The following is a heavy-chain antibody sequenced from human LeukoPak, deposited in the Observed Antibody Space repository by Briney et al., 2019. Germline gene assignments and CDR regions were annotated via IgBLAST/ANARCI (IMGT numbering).Heavy chain of an antibody. CDR1: GFTFSQYG. CDR3: AAAAEYY. CDR2: ISGDGDGT. J-gene: IGHJ4*02. V-gene: IGHV3-23*01. Sequence: GGSLRLSCAVSGFTFSQYGMSWVRQAPGKGLEWVSAISGDGDGTYYADSVKGRFTISSDSSKNTLYLQMNSLRDEDTAVYYCAAAAEYYWGQGTQVTVSS. D-gene: IGHD2-2*01.